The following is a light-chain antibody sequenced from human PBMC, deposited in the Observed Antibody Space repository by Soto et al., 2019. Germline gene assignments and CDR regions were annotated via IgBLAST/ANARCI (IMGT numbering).Light chain of an antibody. CDR1: QSVPKNY. J-gene: IGKJ1*01. V-gene: IGKV3-20*01. Sequence: ELVLTQSPGTLSLSPGERATLSCRASQSVPKNYLAWYQHKPGQAPRLLIHGPSSRDTSFPDRVSGSGSGTDFTISISRLEPEDFAVYYCHQYATSPQTFGQGTKVEIK. CDR2: GPS. CDR3: HQYATSPQT.